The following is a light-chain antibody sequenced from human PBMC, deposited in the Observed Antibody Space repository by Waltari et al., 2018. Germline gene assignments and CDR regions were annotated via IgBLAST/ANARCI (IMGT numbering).Light chain of an antibody. CDR1: RVVDKY. V-gene: IGLV3-1*01. CDR3: QAWDSNVAV. J-gene: IGLJ3*02. CDR2: QDN. Sequence: SFALTQPPSESASPGQTASVSCSGGRVVDKYDYWYQQKPGQSPMLVKFQDNKRPAGIPERFSGSNSGNTATLTISEIQAIDEADYYCQAWDSNVAVFGRGTKVTVL.